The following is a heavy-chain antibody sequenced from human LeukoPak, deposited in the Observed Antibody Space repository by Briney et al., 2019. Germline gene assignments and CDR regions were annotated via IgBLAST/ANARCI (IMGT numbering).Heavy chain of an antibody. CDR1: GFTFSSFW. D-gene: IGHD2-15*01. V-gene: IGHV3-7*03. CDR3: TRGYYYFDY. J-gene: IGHJ4*02. CDR2: IKQDGSEK. Sequence: PTGGSLRLSCAASGFTFSSFWMTWVRQAPGKGLQWVANIKQDGSEKYYVDSVKGRFTVSRDNAKNSLSLQMSSLRAEDMAVYYCTRGYYYFDYWGQGTLVTVSS.